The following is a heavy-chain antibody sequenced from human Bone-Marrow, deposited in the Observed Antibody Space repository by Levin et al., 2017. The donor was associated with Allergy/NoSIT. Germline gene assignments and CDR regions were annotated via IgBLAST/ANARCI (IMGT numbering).Heavy chain of an antibody. CDR1: GFTFSSYA. CDR2: ISGSGGST. V-gene: IGHV3-23*01. CDR3: AKVSLYDILTGYYDY. J-gene: IGHJ4*02. Sequence: ETLSLTCAASGFTFSSYAMSWVRQAPGKGLEWVSAISGSGGSTYYADSVKGRFTISRDNSKNTLYLQMNSLRAEDTAVYYCAKVSLYDILTGYYDYWGQGTLVTVSS. D-gene: IGHD3-9*01.